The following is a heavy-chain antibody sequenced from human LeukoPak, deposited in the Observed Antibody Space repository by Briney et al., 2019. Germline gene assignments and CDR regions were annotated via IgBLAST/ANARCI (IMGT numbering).Heavy chain of an antibody. CDR1: GGSISSSSAY. D-gene: IGHD5-18*01. J-gene: IGHJ4*02. CDR3: VSPRGFSYGYFDY. V-gene: IGHV4-39*01. Sequence: PSETLSLTCTVSGGSISSSSAYWGWIRQPPGKGLEWIGSIYYNKNTYYNPSLKRRVTISADTSKNQFSLTLGSVSATDTAVYYCVSPRGFSYGYFDYWGQGTLVTVSS. CDR2: IYYNKNT.